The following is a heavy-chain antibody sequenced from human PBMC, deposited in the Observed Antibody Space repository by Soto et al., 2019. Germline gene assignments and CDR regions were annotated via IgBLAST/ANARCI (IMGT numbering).Heavy chain of an antibody. D-gene: IGHD3-9*01. V-gene: IGHV3-21*01. CDR3: ARYDYDSLTGPSDDAFDI. Sequence: EVQLVESGGGLVKPGGSLRLSCAASGFTFSSYSMNWVRQAPGKGLEWVSSISSSSSYIYYADSVKGRFTISRDNAKNSLYLQMNSLRAEDTAVYYCARYDYDSLTGPSDDAFDIWGQGTMVTVSS. CDR2: ISSSSSYI. J-gene: IGHJ3*02. CDR1: GFTFSSYS.